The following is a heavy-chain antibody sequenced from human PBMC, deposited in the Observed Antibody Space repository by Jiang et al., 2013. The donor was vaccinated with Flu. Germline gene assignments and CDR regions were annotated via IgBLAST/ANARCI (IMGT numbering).Heavy chain of an antibody. Sequence: GAEVKKPGSSVKVSCEFSGGIFSSYAFSWVRQAPGRGLEWMGGTIPIFSKTNYAQNFQDKITISADISTNTVFMQLRDLTFEDTAVYFCARDERENYESSGPSDWGQGTLVTVSS. V-gene: IGHV1-69*06. CDR2: TIPIFSKT. J-gene: IGHJ4*02. D-gene: IGHD3-22*01. CDR1: GGIFSSYA. CDR3: ARDERENYESSGPSD.